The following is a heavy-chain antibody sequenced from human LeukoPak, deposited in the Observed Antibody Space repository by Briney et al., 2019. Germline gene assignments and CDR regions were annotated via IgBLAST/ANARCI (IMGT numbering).Heavy chain of an antibody. CDR1: GYSISSGYQ. V-gene: IGHV4-38-2*02. J-gene: IGHJ5*02. Sequence: SETLSLTCGISGYSISSGYQWAWIRQSPGKGLEWIGSIYHSGSAHYNPSLKSRVTISVETSKNQFSLNMYSVTAADTAVYYCARDPRWLTPDCTSTSCYENYFDPWGQGTLVTVSS. CDR3: ARDPRWLTPDCTSTSCYENYFDP. CDR2: IYHSGSA. D-gene: IGHD2-2*01.